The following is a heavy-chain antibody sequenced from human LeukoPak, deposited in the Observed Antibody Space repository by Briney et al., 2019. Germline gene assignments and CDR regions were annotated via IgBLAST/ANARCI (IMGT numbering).Heavy chain of an antibody. CDR2: INPNSGGT. CDR1: GCTFTGYY. D-gene: IGHD3-9*01. Sequence: ASVKVSCKASGCTFTGYYMHWVRQAPGQGLEWMGWINPNSGGTNYAQKFQGRVTMTRDTSISTAYMELSRLRSDDTAVYYCARSPHILTGENFDYWGQGTLVTVSS. CDR3: ARSPHILTGENFDY. J-gene: IGHJ4*02. V-gene: IGHV1-2*02.